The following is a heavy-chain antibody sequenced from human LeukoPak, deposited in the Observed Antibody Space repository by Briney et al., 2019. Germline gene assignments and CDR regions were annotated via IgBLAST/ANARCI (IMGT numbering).Heavy chain of an antibody. D-gene: IGHD2-15*01. CDR1: GGSFSGYY. Sequence: PSETLSLTCAVYGGSFSGYYWSWIRQPPGKGLEWIGEINHSGSTNYNPSLKSRVTISVDTSKNQFSLKLSSVTAADTAVYYCAREGGRSVWYFGLWGRGTLVTVSS. CDR3: AREGGRSVWYFGL. J-gene: IGHJ2*01. CDR2: INHSGST. V-gene: IGHV4-34*01.